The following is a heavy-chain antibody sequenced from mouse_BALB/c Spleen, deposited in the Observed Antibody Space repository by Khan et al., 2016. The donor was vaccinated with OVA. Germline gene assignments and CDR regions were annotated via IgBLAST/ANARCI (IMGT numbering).Heavy chain of an antibody. D-gene: IGHD1-1*01. Sequence: QVQLQQSGPELVRPGASVKMSCKASGYTFTSFWIHWVKQRPGQGLEWIGMIDPSKSETRLNQKFKDKATLNVDKSSNTAYMQLSRLTSQASAVYCCARGGYGSPFAYWGQGTLVTVS. CDR2: IDPSKSET. V-gene: IGHV1S127*01. CDR1: GYTFTSFW. J-gene: IGHJ3*01. CDR3: ARGGYGSPFAY.